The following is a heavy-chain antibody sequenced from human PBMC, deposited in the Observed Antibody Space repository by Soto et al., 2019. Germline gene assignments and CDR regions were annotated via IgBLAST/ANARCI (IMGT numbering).Heavy chain of an antibody. V-gene: IGHV5-10-1*01. CDR3: ARPASGGSRDAFDV. Sequence: GESLKFSCKASGDKFTTFWLNWVRQTPGKGLEWLGRIDPTDSFTNYSPPFEDHVTISVDRSISTAYLQWNSLQASDTAIYYCARPASGGSRDAFDVWGQGTTVTVSS. CDR1: GDKFTTFW. J-gene: IGHJ3*01. CDR2: IDPTDSFT. D-gene: IGHD2-15*01.